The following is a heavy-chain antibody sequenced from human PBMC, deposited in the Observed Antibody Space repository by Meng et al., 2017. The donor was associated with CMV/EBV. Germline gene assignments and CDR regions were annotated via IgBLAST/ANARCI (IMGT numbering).Heavy chain of an antibody. J-gene: IGHJ4*02. V-gene: IGHV1-69*01. D-gene: IGHD2-21*02. CDR1: GGTFSSYA. CDR2: IIPIFGTA. CDR3: AREGYCGGDCFYDY. Sequence: VQPGVQVKRRVSSGKLSCKASGGTFSSYAISRVRQAPGQGLEWMGGIIPIFGTANYAQKFQGRVTITADESTSTAYMELSSLRSEDTAVYYCAREGYCGGDCFYDYWGQGTLVTVSS.